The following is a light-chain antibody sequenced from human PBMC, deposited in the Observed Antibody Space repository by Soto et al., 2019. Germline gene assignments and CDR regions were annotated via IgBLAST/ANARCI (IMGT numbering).Light chain of an antibody. J-gene: IGKJ1*01. CDR2: GAS. V-gene: IGKV3-15*01. CDR3: QQYNDWPRT. Sequence: ETVMTQSPATLSVSPGERATLSCRASQTVGSNLAWYQQTPGRAPRLLIYGASTRATVIPARFSGGGSGTEFTLTISSLQSEDFAVYYCQQYNDWPRTFGQGTKVDIK. CDR1: QTVGSN.